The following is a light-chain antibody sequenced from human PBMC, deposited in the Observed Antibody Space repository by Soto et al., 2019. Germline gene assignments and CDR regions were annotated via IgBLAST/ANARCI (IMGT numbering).Light chain of an antibody. CDR1: QDIRKY. Sequence: DIQMTQSPSSLSASVGDRVTITCQASQDIRKYLNWYQRKPGKAPKLLIYDASNLQTGVPSRFSASGSGTDFTFAITSLQPEDIATYYCQQFHNLPLTFGGGTKVEIK. J-gene: IGKJ4*01. CDR2: DAS. CDR3: QQFHNLPLT. V-gene: IGKV1-33*01.